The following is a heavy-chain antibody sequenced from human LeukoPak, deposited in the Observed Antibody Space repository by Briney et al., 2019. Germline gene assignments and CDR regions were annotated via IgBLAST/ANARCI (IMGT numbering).Heavy chain of an antibody. Sequence: PGRSLRLSCAASGITFSSYGMHWVRQAPGKGLEWVAVISYDGNNKYYADSVKGRFTISRDNSKNTLYLQMNSLRAEDTAVYYCARATSFDYWGQGTLVTVSS. CDR2: ISYDGNNK. CDR3: ARATSFDY. V-gene: IGHV3-30*03. CDR1: GITFSSYG. J-gene: IGHJ4*02.